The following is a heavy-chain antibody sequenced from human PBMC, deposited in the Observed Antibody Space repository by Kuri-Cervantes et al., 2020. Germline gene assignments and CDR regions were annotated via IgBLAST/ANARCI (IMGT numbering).Heavy chain of an antibody. CDR3: AHSSKRPGFDP. CDR1: GFSLSSRAVG. CDR2: IYWNDDK. Sequence: SGPTLVKPTQTLTLTCSFSGFSLSSRAVGVGWIRQSPGKALEWLALIYWNDDKRYSPSLKSRLTITKDTSKNQVVLTMTNMDPVDTATYYCAHSSKRPGFDPWGQGTLVTVSS. J-gene: IGHJ5*02. V-gene: IGHV2-5*01. D-gene: IGHD4-11*01.